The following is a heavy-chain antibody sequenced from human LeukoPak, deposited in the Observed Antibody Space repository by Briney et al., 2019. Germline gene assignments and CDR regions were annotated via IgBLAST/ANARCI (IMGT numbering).Heavy chain of an antibody. CDR1: GGSVNRGTFF. J-gene: IGHJ4*02. CDR3: ARSPSGYRFDS. Sequence: PSETLSLTCAVSGGSVNRGTFFWPWIRKPPGTGLEWIGYISNSGSTNYHPSLKSRVTISSDTSKTQFTLKLTSVTAADTAVYYCARSPSGYRFDSWGQGTLVIVSS. CDR2: ISNSGST. D-gene: IGHD3-22*01. V-gene: IGHV4-61*01.